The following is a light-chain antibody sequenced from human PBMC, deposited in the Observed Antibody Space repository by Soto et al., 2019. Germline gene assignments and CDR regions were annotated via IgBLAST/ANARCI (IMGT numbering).Light chain of an antibody. CDR2: KDS. CDR1: VLAKKY. V-gene: IGLV3-27*01. J-gene: IGLJ2*01. Sequence: SYELTQPSSVSVSPGQTARITCSGDVLAKKYARWFQQKPGQAPVLVIYKDSERPSGIPERFSGSSSGTTVTLTISGAQVEDEAEYYCYSVADNNVIFGGGTQLTVL. CDR3: YSVADNNVI.